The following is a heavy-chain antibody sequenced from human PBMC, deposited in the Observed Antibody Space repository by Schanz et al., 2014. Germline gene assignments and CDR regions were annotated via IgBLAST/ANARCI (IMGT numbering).Heavy chain of an antibody. V-gene: IGHV3-74*02. CDR1: GFTFSSYW. Sequence: EVQLVESGGGLVQPGGSLRLSCAASGFTFSSYWMHWVRQAPGKGLVWISRINSDGSSASYADSVKGRLTISRDNAKNTLYLQMNSVRAEDSAVYYCTRGSGSRSYGWYYDSWGQGTLVTVSS. D-gene: IGHD3-10*01. J-gene: IGHJ4*02. CDR3: TRGSGSRSYGWYYDS. CDR2: INSDGSSA.